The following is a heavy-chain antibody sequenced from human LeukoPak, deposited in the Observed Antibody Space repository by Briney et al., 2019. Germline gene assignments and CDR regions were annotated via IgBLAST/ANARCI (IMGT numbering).Heavy chain of an antibody. J-gene: IGHJ3*02. CDR3: ARDGIVVVPAAIRDAFDI. CDR1: GGSISSDGYY. CDR2: IYYSGSA. V-gene: IGHV4-31*03. D-gene: IGHD2-2*02. Sequence: PSQTLSLTCTVSGGSISSDGYYWSWIRQHPGKGLEWIGYIYYSGSAYYNPSLKSRVSIPVDTSKNQFSLKLSSVTAADTAVYYCARDGIVVVPAAIRDAFDIWGQGTMVTVSS.